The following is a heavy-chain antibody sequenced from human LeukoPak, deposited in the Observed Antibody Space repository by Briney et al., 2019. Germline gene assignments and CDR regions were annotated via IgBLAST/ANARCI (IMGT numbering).Heavy chain of an antibody. D-gene: IGHD3-16*01. Sequence: GGSLRLSCAASGFTFSSYVMSWVRQAPGKGLEWVSGIIDNCYIAYYANSVRGRFNISRDNSKNTLFLQMNSLRAEDTAVYYCAKLGGQEVHNYYVAVWGKGTTVAVSS. CDR2: IIDNCYIA. J-gene: IGHJ6*03. V-gene: IGHV3-23*01. CDR3: AKLGGQEVHNYYVAV. CDR1: GFTFSSYV.